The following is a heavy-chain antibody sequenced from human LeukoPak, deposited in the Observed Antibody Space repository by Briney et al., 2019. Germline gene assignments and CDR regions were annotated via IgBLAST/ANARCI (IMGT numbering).Heavy chain of an antibody. J-gene: IGHJ5*02. V-gene: IGHV3-48*04. Sequence: GGSLRLSCAASGFTFSSYSMNWVRQAPGKGLEWVSYISSSSSTIYYADSVKGRFTISRDNAKNSLYLQMNSLRAEDTAVYYCASFPRWELLYRVSWGQGTLVTVSS. CDR3: ASFPRWELLYRVS. D-gene: IGHD1-26*01. CDR2: ISSSSSTI. CDR1: GFTFSSYS.